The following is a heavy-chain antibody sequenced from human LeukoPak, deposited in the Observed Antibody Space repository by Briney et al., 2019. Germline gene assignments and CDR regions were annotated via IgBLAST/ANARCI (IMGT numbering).Heavy chain of an antibody. CDR2: MNPNSGNT. V-gene: IGHV1-8*01. Sequence: ASVTVSCTASGYTFTSYDINWVRQATGQGLEWMGWMNPNSGNTGYAQKFQGRVTMTRNTSISTAYMELSSLRSEDTAVYYCARSSSWYEGFDPWGQGTLVTVSS. CDR3: ARSSSWYEGFDP. CDR1: GYTFTSYD. D-gene: IGHD6-13*01. J-gene: IGHJ5*02.